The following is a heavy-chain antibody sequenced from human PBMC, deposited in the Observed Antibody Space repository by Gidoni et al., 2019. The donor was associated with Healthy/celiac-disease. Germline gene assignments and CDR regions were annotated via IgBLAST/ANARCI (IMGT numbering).Heavy chain of an antibody. V-gene: IGHV3-23*01. CDR3: AKDPWSYYSGVSFCNWFDP. D-gene: IGHD1-26*01. Sequence: EVQLLESGGGLVQPGGSLRLSCAASGFTFSSHAMSWVRQAPGQGLAWVTGISGSGGSTYYAASVKGRFTISRDKSKNTLYLKMSSLRAEDTAVYYCAKDPWSYYSGVSFCNWFDPWGQGTLVTVSS. CDR2: ISGSGGST. CDR1: GFTFSSHA. J-gene: IGHJ5*02.